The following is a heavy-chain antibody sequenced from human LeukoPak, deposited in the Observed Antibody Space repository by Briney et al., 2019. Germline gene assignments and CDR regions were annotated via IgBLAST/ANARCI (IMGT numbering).Heavy chain of an antibody. V-gene: IGHV4-39*07. CDR2: IYYSGST. CDR1: GGSISSSSHY. D-gene: IGHD4-17*01. CDR3: ARDDDYGDSYWYFDL. Sequence: SETLSLTCTVSGGSISSSSHYWGWIRQPPGKGLEWIGSIYYSGSTYYNPSLKSRVTISVDTSKNQFSLKLSSVTAADTAVYYCARDDDYGDSYWYFDLWGRGTLVTVSS. J-gene: IGHJ2*01.